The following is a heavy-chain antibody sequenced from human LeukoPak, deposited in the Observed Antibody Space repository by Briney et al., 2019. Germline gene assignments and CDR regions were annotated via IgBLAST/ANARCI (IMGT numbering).Heavy chain of an antibody. V-gene: IGHV1-2*02. CDR3: AREYYDSSGVKYAFDI. J-gene: IGHJ3*02. Sequence: ASVKVSCKGSGYTFTDYYLHWVRQAPGQGLEWTGSIDPTSGGTKFAQKFQGRVTMTGDTSITTAYMELSRLRSDDTAVYYCAREYYDSSGVKYAFDIWGQGTMVTVSS. CDR1: GYTFTDYY. CDR2: IDPTSGGT. D-gene: IGHD3-22*01.